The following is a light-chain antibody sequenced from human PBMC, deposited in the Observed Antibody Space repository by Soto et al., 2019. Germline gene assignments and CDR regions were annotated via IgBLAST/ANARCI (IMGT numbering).Light chain of an antibody. CDR2: EVS. CDR1: SNDVGGYNF. J-gene: IGLJ3*02. CDR3: SSYTKTCIRL. Sequence: QSVLTQPASVSGSPGQSITITCTGTSNDVGGYNFVSWYQQYPGKAPKLLIFEVSNRPSGISNRFSGSKSASTASLTISGLQTQEEADYYCSSYTKTCIRLFGGGTHPTVL. V-gene: IGLV2-14*01.